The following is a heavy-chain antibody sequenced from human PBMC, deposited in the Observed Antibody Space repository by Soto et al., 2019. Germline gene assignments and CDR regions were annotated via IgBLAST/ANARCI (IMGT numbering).Heavy chain of an antibody. Sequence: QVQLVESGGGVVQPGRSLRLSCAASGFTFSSYAMHWVRQAPGKGLEWVAVISYDGSNKYYADSVKGRFTISRDNSKNTLYLQMNSLRAEDTAVYYCARDHIVLVPAPNGMDVWGQGTTVTVSS. D-gene: IGHD2-2*01. CDR1: GFTFSSYA. CDR3: ARDHIVLVPAPNGMDV. CDR2: ISYDGSNK. V-gene: IGHV3-30-3*01. J-gene: IGHJ6*02.